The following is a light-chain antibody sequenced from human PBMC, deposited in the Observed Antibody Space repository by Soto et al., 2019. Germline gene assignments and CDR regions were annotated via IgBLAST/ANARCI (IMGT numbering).Light chain of an antibody. CDR1: QSVSSSD. Sequence: EMVLTHSPVTLSLAPGERATRPCSSSQSVSSSDLAWYQQKLGQAPRLLIYGASRRDTGVPDRFSGSGSGTDFTLTISRLEPEDFAVYYCQQYGSSSETFGQGTKVDIK. CDR2: GAS. CDR3: QQYGSSSET. J-gene: IGKJ1*01. V-gene: IGKV3-20*01.